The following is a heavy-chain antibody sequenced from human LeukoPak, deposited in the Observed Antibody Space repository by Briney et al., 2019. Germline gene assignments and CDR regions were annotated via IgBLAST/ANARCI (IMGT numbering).Heavy chain of an antibody. V-gene: IGHV4-34*01. CDR2: INHRGST. J-gene: IGHJ4*02. D-gene: IGHD2-15*01. CDR3: ARHFPCSGGSCYLSSSTGAFDY. CDR1: GGSFSGYY. Sequence: SETLSLTCAVYGGSFSGYYWTWIRQPPGKGLEWIGEINHRGSTIYTPSLKSRVTMSVDTSKNQFSLKLSSVTAADTAVYYCARHFPCSGGSCYLSSSTGAFDYWGQGTLVTVSS.